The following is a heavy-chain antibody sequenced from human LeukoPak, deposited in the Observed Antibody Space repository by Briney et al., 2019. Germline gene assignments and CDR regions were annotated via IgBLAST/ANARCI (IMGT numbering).Heavy chain of an antibody. J-gene: IGHJ3*02. CDR1: GYTFTSYY. V-gene: IGHV1-46*03. CDR2: INPSGGST. CDR3: AIYCSSTSCYREAFDI. D-gene: IGHD2-2*01. Sequence: ASVKVSCKASGYTFTSYYMHWVRQAPGQGLEWMGIINPSGGSTSYAQKFQGRVTMTRDTSTSTVYMELSGLRSEDTAVYYCAIYCSSTSCYREAFDIWGQGTVVTVSS.